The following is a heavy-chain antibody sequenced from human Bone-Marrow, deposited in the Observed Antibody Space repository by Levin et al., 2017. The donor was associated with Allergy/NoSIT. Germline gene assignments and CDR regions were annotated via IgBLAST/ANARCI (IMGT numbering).Heavy chain of an antibody. D-gene: IGHD2-21*01. Sequence: EASVKVSCKASGYTFINYGISWVRQAPGQGLEWMGWISAYNGNTNYAQKLQGRVTMTTDTSTSTAYMELRSLRSDDTAVYYCARDPRGDPNWFDPWGQGTLVTVSS. CDR1: GYTFINYG. J-gene: IGHJ5*02. CDR3: ARDPRGDPNWFDP. V-gene: IGHV1-18*01. CDR2: ISAYNGNT.